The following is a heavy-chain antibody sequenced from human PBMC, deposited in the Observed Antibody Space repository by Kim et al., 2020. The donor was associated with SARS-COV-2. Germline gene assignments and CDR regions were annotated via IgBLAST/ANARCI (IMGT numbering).Heavy chain of an antibody. CDR3: ARALDTAMVKDYGMDV. Sequence: SVKVSCKASGGTFSSYAISWVRQAPGQGLEWMGRIIPILGIANYAQKFQGRVTITADKSTSTAYMELSSLRSEDTAVYYCARALDTAMVKDYGMDVWGQGTTVTVSS. CDR2: IIPILGIA. CDR1: GGTFSSYA. J-gene: IGHJ6*02. V-gene: IGHV1-69*04. D-gene: IGHD5-18*01.